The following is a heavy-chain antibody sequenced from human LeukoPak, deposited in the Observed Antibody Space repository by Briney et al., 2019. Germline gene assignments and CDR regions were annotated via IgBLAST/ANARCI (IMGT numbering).Heavy chain of an antibody. CDR2: IYHSGST. J-gene: IGHJ6*03. V-gene: IGHV4-4*02. CDR1: GDSISSPTW. Sequence: PSETLSLTCAVSGDSISSPTWWSWVRQPPGKGLEWIGQIYHSGSTNYNPSLKSRVTMSVDKSTNQFSLKLTSVTAADTAVYYCARTYYYYMDVWDKGTTVTVSS. CDR3: ARTYYYYMDV.